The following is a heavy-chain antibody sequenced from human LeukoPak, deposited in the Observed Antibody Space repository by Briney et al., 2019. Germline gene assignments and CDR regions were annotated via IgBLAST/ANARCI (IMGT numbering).Heavy chain of an antibody. V-gene: IGHV1-18*01. D-gene: IGHD6-19*01. J-gene: IGHJ4*02. CDR1: GYTFTNYG. Sequence: GASVKVSCKASGYTFTNYGIDWVRQAPGQGLEWMGWISVYNGNSNYAQKFQGRVTMTTDTSTRTAYMELRRLRSGNTAVYACVREVEQWLVRGGDYSGKGSLVTVSS. CDR3: VREVEQWLVRGGDY. CDR2: ISVYNGNS.